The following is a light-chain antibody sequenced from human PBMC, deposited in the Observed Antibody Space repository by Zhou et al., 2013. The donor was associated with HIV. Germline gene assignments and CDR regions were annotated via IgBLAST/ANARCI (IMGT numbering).Light chain of an antibody. J-gene: IGKJ5*01. Sequence: DIQMTQSPSTLSASVGDRVTITCRASQSISNWLAWYQQKPGKAPKLLIYKASSLESGVPSKFSGSGSGTEFTLTITSLQPDDFGTFYCQHFHIYPVSFGPGTRLEI. CDR2: KAS. CDR3: QHFHIYPVS. CDR1: QSISNW. V-gene: IGKV1-5*03.